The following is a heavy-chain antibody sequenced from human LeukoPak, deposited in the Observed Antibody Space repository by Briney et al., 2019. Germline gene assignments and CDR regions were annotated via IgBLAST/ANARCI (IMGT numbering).Heavy chain of an antibody. J-gene: IGHJ4*02. D-gene: IGHD1-14*01. CDR1: GGSISRSNW. Sequence: SGTLSLICAVSGGSISRSNWWSWVRQPPGKGLEWIGDILHSGNTNYNASLRSRLTISLDKSRNQFSLQLSSVTAADTAVYYCAGYNIPYTFEFWGPGTVVTVSS. CDR2: ILHSGNT. V-gene: IGHV4-4*02. CDR3: AGYNIPYTFEF.